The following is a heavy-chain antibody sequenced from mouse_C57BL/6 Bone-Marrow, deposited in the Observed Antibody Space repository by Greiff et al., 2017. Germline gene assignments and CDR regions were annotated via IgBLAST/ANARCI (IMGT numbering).Heavy chain of an antibody. D-gene: IGHD2-2*01. J-gene: IGHJ2*01. Sequence: DVQLQESGPGLVKPSQSLSLTCSVTGYSITSGYYWNWIRQFPGNKLEWMGYISYDGSTNYNPSLKNRISITRDTSKNQFFLKLNSVTTEDTATYYCARGGYYGYYFDYWGQGTTLTVAS. V-gene: IGHV3-6*01. CDR1: GYSITSGYY. CDR3: ARGGYYGYYFDY. CDR2: ISYDGST.